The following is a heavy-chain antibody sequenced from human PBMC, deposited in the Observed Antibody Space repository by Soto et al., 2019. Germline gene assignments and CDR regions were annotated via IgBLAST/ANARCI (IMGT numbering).Heavy chain of an antibody. V-gene: IGHV4-34*01. CDR2: INHSGST. CDR3: ARGRRSRGYSNFPDRSWLRYGMDV. CDR1: GGSFSGYY. Sequence: QVQLQQWGAGLLKPSETLSLTCAVYGGSFSGYYWSWIRQPPGKGLEWIGEINHSGSTNYNPSLKSRVTISVDTSKNQFSLKLSSVTAADTAVYYCARGRRSRGYSNFPDRSWLRYGMDVWGQGTTVTVSS. J-gene: IGHJ6*02. D-gene: IGHD4-4*01.